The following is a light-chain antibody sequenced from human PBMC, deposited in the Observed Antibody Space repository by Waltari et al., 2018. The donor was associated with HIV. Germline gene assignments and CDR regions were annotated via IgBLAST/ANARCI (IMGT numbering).Light chain of an antibody. J-gene: IGKJ1*01. CDR3: QQSYSFPWT. V-gene: IGKV1-39*01. Sequence: DIQMTKSASSLSASVGDRVTIPCRAGQTIRNYLNWYQQKPGKAPKLLIYAASNLQSGVPSRFSGSGSGTVFTLTISSLQPEDFATYFCQQSYSFPWTFGQGTKVDFK. CDR1: QTIRNY. CDR2: AAS.